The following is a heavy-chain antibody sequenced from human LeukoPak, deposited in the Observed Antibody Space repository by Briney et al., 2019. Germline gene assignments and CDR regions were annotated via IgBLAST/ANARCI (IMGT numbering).Heavy chain of an antibody. CDR3: ARGGGYSVYESFDY. Sequence: GGSLRLSCAASGFTFTSYGMHWVRQAPGKGLEWVAIIWYDGINKYYADSVKGRFTISRDNSKNTVYLQMNSLRAEDMAVYYCARGGGYSVYESFDYWGQGTLVTVSS. CDR1: GFTFTSYG. V-gene: IGHV3-33*01. CDR2: IWYDGINK. J-gene: IGHJ4*02. D-gene: IGHD5/OR15-5a*01.